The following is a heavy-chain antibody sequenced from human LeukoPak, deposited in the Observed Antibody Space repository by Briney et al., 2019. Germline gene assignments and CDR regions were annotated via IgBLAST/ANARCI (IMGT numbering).Heavy chain of an antibody. D-gene: IGHD3-22*01. CDR3: ARLPSAGHGYFED. CDR2: FYYTGST. CDR1: GDSIRSFF. J-gene: IGHJ4*02. V-gene: IGHV4-59*01. Sequence: PSETLSLTCTVSGDSIRSFFWSWVRQPPGKGLEWIGFFYYTGSTNYNPSLKSRVSISIDTSTNQLSLNLTSVPAADTAVYYCARLPSAGHGYFEDWGQGALVTVSS.